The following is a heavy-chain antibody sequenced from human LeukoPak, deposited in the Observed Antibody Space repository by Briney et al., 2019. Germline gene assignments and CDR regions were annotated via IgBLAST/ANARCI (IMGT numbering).Heavy chain of an antibody. V-gene: IGHV3-20*04. CDR3: ASGLIAAAGTAGY. CDR1: GFTFDDYG. CDR2: INWNGGST. D-gene: IGHD6-13*01. J-gene: IGHJ4*02. Sequence: PGGSLRLSCAASGFTFDDYGMSWVRQAPGKGLEWVSGINWNGGSTGYADSVKSRFTISRDNAKNSLYLQMNSLRAEDTALYYCASGLIAAAGTAGYWGQGTLVTVSS.